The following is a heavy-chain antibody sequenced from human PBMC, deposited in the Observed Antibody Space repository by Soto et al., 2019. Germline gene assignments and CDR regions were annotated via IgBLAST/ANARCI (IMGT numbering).Heavy chain of an antibody. D-gene: IGHD3-3*01. CDR1: GLNFDDFA. V-gene: IGHV3-9*01. CDR2: ITWNSRVL. Sequence: EVQLVESGGRLVQPGRSLRLSCVGTGLNFDDFAMHWVRQAPGKGLEWVSGITWNSRVLAYADSVKGRFTISGDNARNSLYLQRDSLRDEDTALYYCAKGRYDFWSPYYFDSWGQGTLVTVSA. J-gene: IGHJ4*02. CDR3: AKGRYDFWSPYYFDS.